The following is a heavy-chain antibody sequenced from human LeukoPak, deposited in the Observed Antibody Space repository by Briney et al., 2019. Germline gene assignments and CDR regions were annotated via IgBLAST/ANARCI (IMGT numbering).Heavy chain of an antibody. CDR3: ARDPTSSWETAFDI. CDR1: GFTFSITW. J-gene: IGHJ3*02. D-gene: IGHD1-26*01. CDR2: ISYDGSNK. V-gene: IGHV3-30*03. Sequence: GGSLRLSCAASGFTFSITWMHWVRQAPGKGLEWVAVISYDGSNKYYADSVKGRFTISRDNAKNSLYLQMNSLRAEDTAVYYCARDPTSSWETAFDIWGQGTMVTVSS.